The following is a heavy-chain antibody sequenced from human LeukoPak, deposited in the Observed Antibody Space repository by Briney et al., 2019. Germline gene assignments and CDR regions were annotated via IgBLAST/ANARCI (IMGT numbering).Heavy chain of an antibody. CDR3: ARAVDDYVWGSYRPPGH. D-gene: IGHD3-16*02. J-gene: IGHJ4*02. Sequence: GGSLRLSCAASGFTFSSYSMAWVRQAPGKGLEWVSYISSSTSTIYYADSVKGRFPISRDNAKNSLYLQMNSLRAEDTAVYYCARAVDDYVWGSYRPPGHWGQETLVTVSS. CDR2: ISSSTSTI. V-gene: IGHV3-48*01. CDR1: GFTFSSYS.